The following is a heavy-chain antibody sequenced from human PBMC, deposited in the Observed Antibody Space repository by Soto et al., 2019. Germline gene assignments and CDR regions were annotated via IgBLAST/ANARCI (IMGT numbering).Heavy chain of an antibody. CDR2: ISGSSSTI. D-gene: IGHD1-26*01. Sequence: EVQLVESGGDLVQPGGSLRLSCAASGFTFSTYNMNWDRLAPGKGLEWVSYISGSSSTIYYADSVKGRFTISRDNAKNSLYLQMNSLRVDDTAVYYCARDYSGSFNWFDPWGQGTLVTVSS. CDR3: ARDYSGSFNWFDP. J-gene: IGHJ5*02. CDR1: GFTFSTYN. V-gene: IGHV3-48*01.